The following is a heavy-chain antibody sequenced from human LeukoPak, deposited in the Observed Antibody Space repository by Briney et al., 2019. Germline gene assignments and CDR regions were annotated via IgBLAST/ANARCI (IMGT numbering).Heavy chain of an antibody. J-gene: IGHJ3*02. CDR2: IYTSGST. V-gene: IGHV4-4*07. D-gene: IGHD5-18*01. CDR1: GASISSYY. Sequence: SETLSLTCSVSGASISSYYWSWIRQPAGKGLEWIGRIYTSGSTNYNPSLKSRVTMSEDTSKNQFSLKLSSVTAADTAVYYCARSPPGYGAFDIWGQGTMVTVSS. CDR3: ARSPPGYGAFDI.